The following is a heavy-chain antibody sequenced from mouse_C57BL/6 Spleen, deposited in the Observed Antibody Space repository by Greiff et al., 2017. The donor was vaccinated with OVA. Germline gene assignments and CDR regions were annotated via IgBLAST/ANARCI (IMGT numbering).Heavy chain of an antibody. CDR3: ARDRGGYSNYVRLDY. J-gene: IGHJ2*01. CDR2: INYDGSST. Sequence: EVMLVESEGGLVQPGSSMKLSCTASGFTFSDYYMAWVRQVPEKGLEWVANINYDGSSTYYLDSLKSRFIISRDNAKNILYLQMSSLKSEDTATYYCARDRGGYSNYVRLDYWGQGTTLTVSS. D-gene: IGHD2-5*01. CDR1: GFTFSDYY. V-gene: IGHV5-16*01.